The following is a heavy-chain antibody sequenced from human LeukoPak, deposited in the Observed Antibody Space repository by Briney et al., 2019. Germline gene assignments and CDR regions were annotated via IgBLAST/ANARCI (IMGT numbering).Heavy chain of an antibody. J-gene: IGHJ4*02. CDR2: IYYSGST. CDR3: ARGIVVVPAAIGPFDY. D-gene: IGHD2-2*02. Sequence: SQTLSLTCTVSGGSISSGGYYWSWIRQHPGKGLEWIGYIYYSGSTYYNPSLKSRVTISVDTSKNQFSLKLSSVTAADTAVYYCARGIVVVPAAIGPFDYWGQGTLVTVSS. V-gene: IGHV4-31*03. CDR1: GGSISSGGYY.